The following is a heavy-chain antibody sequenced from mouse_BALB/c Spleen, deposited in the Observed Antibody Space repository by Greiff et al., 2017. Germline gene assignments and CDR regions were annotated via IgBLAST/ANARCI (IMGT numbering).Heavy chain of an antibody. CDR1: GFNIKDTY. CDR2: IDPANGNT. V-gene: IGHV14-3*02. D-gene: IGHD2-3*01. CDR3: ASYDGYYPYAMDY. J-gene: IGHJ4*01. Sequence: EVQLQQSGAELVKPGASVKLSCTASGFNIKDTYMHWVKQRPEQGLEWIGRIDPANGNTKYDPKFQGKATITADTSSNTAYLQLSSLTSEDTAVYYCASYDGYYPYAMDYWGQGTSVTVSS.